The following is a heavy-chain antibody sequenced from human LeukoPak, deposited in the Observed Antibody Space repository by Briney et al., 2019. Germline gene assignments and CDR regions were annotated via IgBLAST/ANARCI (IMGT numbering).Heavy chain of an antibody. J-gene: IGHJ4*02. CDR2: IYYSGST. CDR3: ARLTSMTTSPPFDY. D-gene: IGHD2-21*02. V-gene: IGHV4-39*01. Sequence: PSETLSLTCTVSGGSISSSSYYWGWIRQPPGKGLEWIGSIYYSGSTYYNPSLKSRVTISVDTSKNQFSLKLSSVTAADTAVYYCARLTSMTTSPPFDYWGQGTLVTVSS. CDR1: GGSISSSSYY.